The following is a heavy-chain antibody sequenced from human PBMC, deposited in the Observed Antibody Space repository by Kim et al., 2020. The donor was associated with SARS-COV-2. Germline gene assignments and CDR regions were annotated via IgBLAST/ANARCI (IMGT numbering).Heavy chain of an antibody. CDR3: AKGDMVRGVIMNWFDP. D-gene: IGHD3-10*01. Sequence: GGSLRLSCAASGFTFGDYAMHWVRQAPGKGLEWVSGISWNSGSIGYADSVKGRFTISRDNAKNSLYLQMNSLRAEDTALYYCAKGDMVRGVIMNWFDPWGQGTLVTVSS. V-gene: IGHV3-9*01. CDR1: GFTFGDYA. CDR2: ISWNSGSI. J-gene: IGHJ5*02.